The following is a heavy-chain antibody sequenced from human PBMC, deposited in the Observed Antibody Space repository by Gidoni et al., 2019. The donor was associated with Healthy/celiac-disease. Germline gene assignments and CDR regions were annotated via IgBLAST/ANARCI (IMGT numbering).Heavy chain of an antibody. Sequence: QLQLLQSGAEVKKPGASVQVSCQASGYTFTGSYMPSVRQAPGQGLAWIGWINPNSGGTNYAQKFQGWVTMTRDTSISTAYMELSRLRSDDTAVYYCARSLKRYDFWSGYSPDYYYGMDVWGQGTTVTVSS. CDR1: GYTFTGSY. D-gene: IGHD3-3*01. J-gene: IGHJ6*02. CDR2: INPNSGGT. V-gene: IGHV1-2*04. CDR3: ARSLKRYDFWSGYSPDYYYGMDV.